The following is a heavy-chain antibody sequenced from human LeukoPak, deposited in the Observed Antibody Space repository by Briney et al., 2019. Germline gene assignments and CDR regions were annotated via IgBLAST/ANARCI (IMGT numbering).Heavy chain of an antibody. J-gene: IGHJ3*02. CDR1: GFTVSRNY. Sequence: PGGSLRLSCAASGFTVSRNYMSWVRQAPGKELEWLSLIYSGGSTYYADSVKGRFTISRDNAKNSLYLQMNSLRAEDTAVYYCARVWSIAVAGAFDIWGQGTMVTVSS. D-gene: IGHD6-19*01. CDR3: ARVWSIAVAGAFDI. CDR2: IYSGGST. V-gene: IGHV3-53*01.